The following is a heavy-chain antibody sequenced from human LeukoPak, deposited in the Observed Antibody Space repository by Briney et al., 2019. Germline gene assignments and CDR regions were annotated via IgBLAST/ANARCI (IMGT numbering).Heavy chain of an antibody. Sequence: PGGSLRLSCAASGFTFSSHAMSWVRQAPGKGLEWVSGISGSAATTYYADSAKGRFTISRDNSKNRLYLQMNSLRVEDTAVYYCAKSVGIIRRGAFDIWGQGTMVTVSS. J-gene: IGHJ3*02. CDR2: ISGSAATT. V-gene: IGHV3-23*01. D-gene: IGHD3-10*01. CDR3: AKSVGIIRRGAFDI. CDR1: GFTFSSHA.